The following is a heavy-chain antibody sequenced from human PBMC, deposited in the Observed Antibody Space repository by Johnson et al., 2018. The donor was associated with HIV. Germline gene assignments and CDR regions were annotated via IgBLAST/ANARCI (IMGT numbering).Heavy chain of an antibody. D-gene: IGHD2-21*02. J-gene: IGHJ3*02. CDR1: GFTFSSYA. Sequence: QVQLVESGGGVVQPGRSLRLSCAASGFTFSSYAMHWVRQAPGKGLEWVAVIWYDGSNKYYADSVKGRFTISRDNSKNTLYLQMKSRRAEDTAVYYCAKEESVVVSAMDAFDIWGQGTMVTVSS. V-gene: IGHV3-33*06. CDR2: IWYDGSNK. CDR3: AKEESVVVSAMDAFDI.